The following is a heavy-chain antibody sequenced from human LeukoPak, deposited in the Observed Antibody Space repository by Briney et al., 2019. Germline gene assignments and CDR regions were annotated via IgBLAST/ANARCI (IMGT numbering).Heavy chain of an antibody. D-gene: IGHD6-6*01. V-gene: IGHV1-24*01. CDR3: ATRGGQLVSAEEEYFQH. Sequence: ASVKVSCKVSGYNLTELSMHWVRQAPGKGLEWMGGFDPEDGETIYAQKFQGRVTMTEDTSTDTAYMELSSLRSEDTAVYYCATRGGQLVSAEEEYFQHWGQGTLVTVSS. J-gene: IGHJ1*01. CDR1: GYNLTELS. CDR2: FDPEDGET.